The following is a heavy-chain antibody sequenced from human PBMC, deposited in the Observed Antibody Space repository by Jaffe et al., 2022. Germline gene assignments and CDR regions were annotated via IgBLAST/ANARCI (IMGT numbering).Heavy chain of an antibody. J-gene: IGHJ6*03. CDR2: IYYSGST. CDR3: ARADYSDGTPYYYYMDV. D-gene: IGHD4-4*01. Sequence: QVQLQESGPGLVKPSETLSLTCTVSGGSVSSGSYYWSWIRQPPGKGLEWIGYIYYSGSTNYNPSLKSRVTISVDTSKNQFSLKLSSVTAADTAVYYCARADYSDGTPYYYYMDVWGKGTTVTVSS. V-gene: IGHV4-61*01. CDR1: GGSVSSGSYY.